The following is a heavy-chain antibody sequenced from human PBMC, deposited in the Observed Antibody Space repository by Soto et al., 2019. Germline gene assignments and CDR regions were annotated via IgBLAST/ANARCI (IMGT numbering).Heavy chain of an antibody. J-gene: IGHJ4*02. V-gene: IGHV3-23*01. CDR3: AKSPRKAIVVVPAATIPPFDY. CDR1: GFTFSSYA. D-gene: IGHD2-2*01. CDR2: ISGSGGST. Sequence: GGSLRLSCAASGFTFSSYAMSWVRQAPGKGLEWVSAISGSGGSTYYADSVKGRFPISRDNSKNTLYMQMNSLRAEDTAVYYCAKSPRKAIVVVPAATIPPFDYWGQGTLVTVSS.